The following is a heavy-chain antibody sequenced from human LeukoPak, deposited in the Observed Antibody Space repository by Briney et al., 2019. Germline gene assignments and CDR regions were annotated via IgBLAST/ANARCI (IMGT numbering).Heavy chain of an antibody. D-gene: IGHD1-26*01. CDR3: ASSGSWGPSDY. CDR2: VQTSGST. V-gene: IGHV4-4*09. J-gene: IGHJ4*02. Sequence: PSETLSFTGTGSGVSISTYHWSWIRQPPGKGLEGIGYVQTSGSTDYNSSLKSRVTISVDTSKNQFSLKVTSVTAADSAIYYCASSGSWGPSDYWGQGLMVTVSS. CDR1: GVSISTYH.